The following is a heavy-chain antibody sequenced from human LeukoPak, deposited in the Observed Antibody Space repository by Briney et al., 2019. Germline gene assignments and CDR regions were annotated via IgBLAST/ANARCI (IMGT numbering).Heavy chain of an antibody. V-gene: IGHV1-3*01. Sequence: GASVKVSCKASGYTFTNYAMHWVRQAPGQRLEWMGWINAGNGNTKYSQKFQGRVTITRDTSASTAYMELSSLRSEDTAVYYCARDVGGPYYFDYWGQGTLVTVSS. CDR2: INAGNGNT. CDR1: GYTFTNYA. D-gene: IGHD2-15*01. J-gene: IGHJ4*02. CDR3: ARDVGGPYYFDY.